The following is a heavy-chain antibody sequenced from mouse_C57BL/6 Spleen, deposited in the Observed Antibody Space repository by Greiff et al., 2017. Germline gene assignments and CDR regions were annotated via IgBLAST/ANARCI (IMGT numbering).Heavy chain of an antibody. V-gene: IGHV1-69*01. CDR1: GYTFTSYW. CDR3: ARAEYYYGSTRYFDV. CDR2: IDPSASYT. D-gene: IGHD1-1*01. J-gene: IGHJ1*03. Sequence: QVQLQQPGAELVMPGASVKLSCKASGYTFTSYWMHWVKQRPGQGLEWIGEIDPSASYTNYNQKFKGKSTLTVDKSSSTAYMQLSSLTSEDSAVYYCARAEYYYGSTRYFDVWGTGTTVTVSS.